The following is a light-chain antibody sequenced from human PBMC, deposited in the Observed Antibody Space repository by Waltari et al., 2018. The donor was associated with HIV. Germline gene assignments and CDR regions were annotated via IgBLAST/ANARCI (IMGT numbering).Light chain of an antibody. V-gene: IGKV1-17*01. CDR2: GAS. J-gene: IGKJ1*01. CDR1: QGIRTD. CDR3: LQHNSYPWT. Sequence: DIQMTQSPSSLSASVGDRVTITCRTSQGIRTDLGWYQQKPGKAPKRLIHGASTLQSGVPSRFSDSGFGTEFTLTISSLQPEDSATYYCLQHNSYPWTFGQGTKVEIK.